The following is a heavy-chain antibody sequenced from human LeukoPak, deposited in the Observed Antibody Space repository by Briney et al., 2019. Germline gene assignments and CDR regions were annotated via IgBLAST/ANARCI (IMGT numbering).Heavy chain of an antibody. CDR2: INGDGDT. D-gene: IGHD5-24*01. V-gene: IGHV3-23*01. J-gene: IGHJ4*02. CDR3: AKGPSDGF. Sequence: GGSLRLSCAASGFTLSRHAMDWVRQAPGKGLEWVSVINGDGDTYYADSVRGRFTISRDNSKNTLFLQMSSLRAEDTAVYYCAKGPSDGFWGQGILVTVSS. CDR1: GFTLSRHA.